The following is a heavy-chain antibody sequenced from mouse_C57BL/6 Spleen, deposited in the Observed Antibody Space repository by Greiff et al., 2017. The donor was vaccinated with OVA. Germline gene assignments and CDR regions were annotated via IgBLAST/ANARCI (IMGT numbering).Heavy chain of an antibody. Sequence: EVKLMESGAELVKPGASVKLSCTASGFNIKDYYMHWVKQRTEQGLEWIGRIDPEDGETKYAPKFQGKATITADTSSNTAYLQLSSLTSEDTAVYYCASLDSSGYVDYWGQGTTLTVSS. J-gene: IGHJ2*01. D-gene: IGHD3-2*02. CDR2: IDPEDGET. CDR3: ASLDSSGYVDY. CDR1: GFNIKDYY. V-gene: IGHV14-2*01.